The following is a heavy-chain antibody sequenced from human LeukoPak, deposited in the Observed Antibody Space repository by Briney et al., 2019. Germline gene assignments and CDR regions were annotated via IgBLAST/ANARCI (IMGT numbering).Heavy chain of an antibody. CDR2: ISGSGGST. CDR1: GFTFSSYA. D-gene: IGHD5-12*01. J-gene: IGHJ5*02. CDR3: AKSTISTLQNWFDP. V-gene: IGHV3-23*01. Sequence: GGSLRLSCAASGFTFSSYAMSWVRQAPGKGLEWVSGISGSGGSTYYADSVKGRFTVSRDNSKNTLYLQMNSLRVEDTAVYYCAKSTISTLQNWFDPWGQGTLVTVSS.